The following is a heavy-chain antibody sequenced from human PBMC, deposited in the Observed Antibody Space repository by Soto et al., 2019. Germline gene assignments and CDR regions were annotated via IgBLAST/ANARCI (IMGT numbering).Heavy chain of an antibody. Sequence: QVQLVQSGAEVKKPGSSVKVSCKASGGTFSSYAISWVRQAPGQGLEWMGGIIAFIGKANYAQKFQGRVTITADEYRLTAYMQLSSLRSEDTAVYYCARPSDSFGYDYRYYCCGLDLWGQGTPVTVSS. CDR2: IIAFIGKA. J-gene: IGHJ6*02. D-gene: IGHD3-22*01. CDR3: ARPSDSFGYDYRYYCCGLDL. V-gene: IGHV1-69*12. CDR1: GGTFSSYA.